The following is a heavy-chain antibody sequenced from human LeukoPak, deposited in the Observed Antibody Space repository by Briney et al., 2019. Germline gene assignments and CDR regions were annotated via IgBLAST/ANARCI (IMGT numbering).Heavy chain of an antibody. J-gene: IGHJ6*02. D-gene: IGHD2/OR15-2a*01. CDR3: ARGVPGPTLALSYYYGMDV. Sequence: SVKVSCKASGGTFSSYAISWVRQAPGQGLEWMGGIIPIFGTANYAQKFQGRVTITADESTSTAYMELSSLRSEDTAVYYCARGVPGPTLALSYYYGMDVWGQGTTVTVSS. CDR2: IIPIFGTA. CDR1: GGTFSSYA. V-gene: IGHV1-69*13.